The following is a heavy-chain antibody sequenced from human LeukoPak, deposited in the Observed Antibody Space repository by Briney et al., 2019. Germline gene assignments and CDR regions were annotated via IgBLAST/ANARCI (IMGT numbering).Heavy chain of an antibody. CDR1: GFTFDDYG. CDR3: ARDRHRNYRSKYSSGWYYFDY. D-gene: IGHD6-19*01. CDR2: INWNGGST. J-gene: IGHJ4*02. V-gene: IGHV3-20*04. Sequence: PGGSLRLSCAASGFTFDDYGMSWVRQAPGKGLEWVSGINWNGGSTGYADSVKGRFTISRDNAKNSLYLQMNSLRAEDTALYYCARDRHRNYRSKYSSGWYYFDYWGQGTLVTVSS.